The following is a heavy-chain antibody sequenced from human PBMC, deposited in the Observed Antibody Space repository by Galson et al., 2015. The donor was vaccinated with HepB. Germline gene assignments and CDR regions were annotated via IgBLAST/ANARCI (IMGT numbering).Heavy chain of an antibody. CDR2: VKSFGGIT. CDR3: AGSLPSVTVYGMEIRYAMHV. J-gene: IGHJ6*02. D-gene: IGHD2-8*01. CDR1: GVSMSGYW. Sequence: SLRLSCAASGVSMSGYWMHWVRQVPGKGPEWLASVKSFGGITDYADSVKGRFTISRDHADNTLYLEMKSLRGEDTAVYFCAGSLPSVTVYGMEIRYAMHVWGPGTTVTVS. V-gene: IGHV3-74*01.